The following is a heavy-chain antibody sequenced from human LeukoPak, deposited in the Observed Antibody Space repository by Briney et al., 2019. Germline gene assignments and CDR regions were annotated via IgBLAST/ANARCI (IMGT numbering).Heavy chain of an antibody. CDR1: GGSISSHY. CDR2: INYSGST. D-gene: IGHD2-15*01. CDR3: AALVRGGGPTKLPTDYYYMDV. J-gene: IGHJ6*03. V-gene: IGHV4-59*11. Sequence: SETLSLTCTVSGGSISSHYWSWIRQPPGKGLEWIGSINYSGSTNYNPSLKSRVTISVDPSKNQFSLKLSSVAAADTAVYYCAALVRGGGPTKLPTDYYYMDVWGKGTTVTVSS.